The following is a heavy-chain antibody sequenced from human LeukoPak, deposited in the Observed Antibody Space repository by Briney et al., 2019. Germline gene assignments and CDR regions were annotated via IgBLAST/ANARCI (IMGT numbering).Heavy chain of an antibody. CDR3: ARGVGNGSGSYYKIQYYYYYMDV. J-gene: IGHJ6*03. V-gene: IGHV4-4*07. CDR1: GGSISSYY. Sequence: SETLSLTCTVSGGSISSYYWSWIRQPAGKGLEWIGRIYTSGSTNYNPSLKSRVTMSVDTSKNQFSLKLSSVTAADTAVYYCARGVGNGSGSYYKIQYYYYYMDVWGKGTAVTISS. D-gene: IGHD3-10*01. CDR2: IYTSGST.